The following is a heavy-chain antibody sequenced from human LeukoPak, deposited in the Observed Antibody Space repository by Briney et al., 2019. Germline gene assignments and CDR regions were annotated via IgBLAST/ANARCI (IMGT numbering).Heavy chain of an antibody. CDR3: ARGKSSSGWFDL. CDR2: ISGSSSYI. CDR1: GFTFSSYS. Sequence: GGSLRLSCAASGFTFSSYSMNWVRQAPGKGLEWVSSISGSSSYIYYADSMKGRFTISRDNAKNSLYVQMKSLRAEDTAVYYCARGKSSSGWFDLWGQGTRVIISS. D-gene: IGHD6-13*01. V-gene: IGHV3-21*01. J-gene: IGHJ5*02.